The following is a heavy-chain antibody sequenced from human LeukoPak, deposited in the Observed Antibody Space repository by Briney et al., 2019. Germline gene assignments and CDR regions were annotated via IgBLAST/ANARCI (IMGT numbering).Heavy chain of an antibody. V-gene: IGHV3-72*01. Sequence: PGGSLRLSCAASGFTFSDHYMDWVRQAPGKGLEWVGRTRDKANSYTTEYAASVKGRFTISRDDSKNSLYLQMNSLKTEDTAVYYCATNLGYSSRDNHYFDYWGQGTLVTVSS. CDR1: GFTFSDHY. J-gene: IGHJ4*02. CDR2: TRDKANSYTT. D-gene: IGHD6-19*01. CDR3: ATNLGYSSRDNHYFDY.